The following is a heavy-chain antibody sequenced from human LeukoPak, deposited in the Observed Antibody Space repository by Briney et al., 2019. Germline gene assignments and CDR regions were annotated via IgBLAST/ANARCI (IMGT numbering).Heavy chain of an antibody. CDR1: GGSISSISYY. J-gene: IGHJ4*02. CDR3: ASLAVAGLSEGY. D-gene: IGHD6-19*01. CDR2: IYYTGST. Sequence: PSETLSLTCTISGGSISSISYYWGWIRQPPGKGLEWIGSIYYTGSTYYNPSLKSRVTVSVDTSRNQFSLKLSSVTAADTAVYYCASLAVAGLSEGYWGQGTLVIVSS. V-gene: IGHV4-39*01.